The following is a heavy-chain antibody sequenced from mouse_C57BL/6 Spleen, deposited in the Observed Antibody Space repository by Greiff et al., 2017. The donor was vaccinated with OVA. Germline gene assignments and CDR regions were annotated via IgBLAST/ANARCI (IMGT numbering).Heavy chain of an antibody. CDR2: IHPNSGST. CDR1: GYTFTSYW. J-gene: IGHJ4*01. Sequence: VQLQQPGAELVKPGASVKLSCKASGYTFTSYWMHWVKQRPGQGLEWIGMIHPNSGSTNYNEKFKSKATLTVDKSSSTAYMQLSSLTSEDSAVYYCASAIYGSSYDYAMDYWGQGTSVTVSS. CDR3: ASAIYGSSYDYAMDY. V-gene: IGHV1-64*01. D-gene: IGHD1-1*01.